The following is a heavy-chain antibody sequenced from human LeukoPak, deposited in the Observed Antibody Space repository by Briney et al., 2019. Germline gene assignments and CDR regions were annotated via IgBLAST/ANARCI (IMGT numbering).Heavy chain of an antibody. CDR1: GFPFSSYG. CDR3: AKGLDCCTSVALDC. CDR2: ISYDGSNR. J-gene: IGHJ4*02. V-gene: IGHV3-30*18. Sequence: GGPLRLSCAASGFPFSSYGMHWVRQAPGKGLEWVAVISYDGSNRYSADSVKGRFTISRDNSKNTLYLQMNSLGGEDTAVYYCAKGLDCCTSVALDCWGQGTLVTVSS. D-gene: IGHD2-8*01.